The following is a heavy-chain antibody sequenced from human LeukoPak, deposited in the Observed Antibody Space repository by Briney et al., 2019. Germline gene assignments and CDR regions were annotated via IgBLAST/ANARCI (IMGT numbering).Heavy chain of an antibody. Sequence: GGSLRLSCAASGFTFSSYGMHWVRQAPGKGLEWVAFIRYDGSNKYYADSVKGRFTISRDNSKNTLYLQMNSLRAEDTAVYYCAKAPRYSSGWSPHFDYWGQGTLVTVSS. D-gene: IGHD6-19*01. CDR2: IRYDGSNK. CDR3: AKAPRYSSGWSPHFDY. CDR1: GFTFSSYG. V-gene: IGHV3-30*02. J-gene: IGHJ4*02.